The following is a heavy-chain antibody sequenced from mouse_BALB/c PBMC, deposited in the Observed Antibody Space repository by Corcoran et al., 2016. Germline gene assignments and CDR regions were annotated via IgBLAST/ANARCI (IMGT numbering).Heavy chain of an antibody. CDR2: IDPANGNT. J-gene: IGHJ1*01. CDR1: GFNIKDTY. D-gene: IGHD4-1*01. V-gene: IGHV14-3*02. CDR3: ANWDWYFDV. Sequence: EVQLQQSGAELVKPGASVKLSCTASGFNIKDTYMHWVKQRPEQGLEWIGRIDPANGNTKYDPKFQGKATITADTSSNTAYLQLSSLTSEDTGVYDCANWDWYFDVWGAGTTVTV.